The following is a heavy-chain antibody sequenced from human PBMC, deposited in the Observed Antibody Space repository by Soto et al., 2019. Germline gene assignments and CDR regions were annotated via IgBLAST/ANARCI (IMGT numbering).Heavy chain of an antibody. V-gene: IGHV1-2*02. CDR1: GYTFTDYY. D-gene: IGHD1-1*01. Sequence: ASVKVSCKASGYTFTDYYMHWVRQSPGQGLEWMGWIHPNSAVTKFPQKFQGRVIMTRDTSISTVYMELSRLTSDDTAVYYCARAGLTTLELALIYRGQGTLVTLSS. CDR3: ARAGLTTLELALIY. CDR2: IHPNSAVT. J-gene: IGHJ4*02.